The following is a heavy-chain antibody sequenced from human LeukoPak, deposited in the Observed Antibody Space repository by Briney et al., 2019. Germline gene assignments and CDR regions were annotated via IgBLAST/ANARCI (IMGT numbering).Heavy chain of an antibody. CDR2: ISYDGSNK. Sequence: GGSLRLSCAASGFTFSSYAMHWVRQAPGKGLEWVAVISYDGSNKYYADSVKGRFTTSRDNSKNTLYLQMNSLRAEDTAVYYCARQNYDFWSGYGVPNYYYMDVWGKGTTVTVSS. D-gene: IGHD3-3*01. V-gene: IGHV3-30*04. CDR1: GFTFSSYA. CDR3: ARQNYDFWSGYGVPNYYYMDV. J-gene: IGHJ6*03.